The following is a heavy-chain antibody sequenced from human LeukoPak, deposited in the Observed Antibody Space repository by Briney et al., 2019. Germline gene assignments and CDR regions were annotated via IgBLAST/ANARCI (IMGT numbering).Heavy chain of an antibody. V-gene: IGHV6-1*01. D-gene: IGHD2-2*01. Sequence: SQTLSLTCDISGDSLFTNGVAWNWIRQSPSRGLEWLGRTYYRSKWSFEYAVSVKSRLSINADTSKNQFSLHLTSVTPEDTAVYYCASGKYTSFDNWGQGTLVTVSS. J-gene: IGHJ4*02. CDR2: TYYRSKWSF. CDR3: ASGKYTSFDN. CDR1: GDSLFTNGVA.